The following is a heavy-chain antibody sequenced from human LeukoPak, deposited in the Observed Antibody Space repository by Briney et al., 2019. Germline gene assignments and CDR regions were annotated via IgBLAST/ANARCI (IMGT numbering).Heavy chain of an antibody. D-gene: IGHD3-3*01. J-gene: IGHJ6*03. V-gene: IGHV3-9*01. CDR3: ARTRNYYDFWSGYGDYYYYYMDV. CDR1: GFTFDDYA. Sequence: GGSLRLSCAASGFTFDDYAMHWVRQAPGKGLEWVSGISWNSGSIGYADSVKGRFTISRDNAKNSLYLQMNSLRAEDTAVYYCARTRNYYDFWSGYGDYYYYYMDVWGKGTTVTVSS. CDR2: ISWNSGSI.